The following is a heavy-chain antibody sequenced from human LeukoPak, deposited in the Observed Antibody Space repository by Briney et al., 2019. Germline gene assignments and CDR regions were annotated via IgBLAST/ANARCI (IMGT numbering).Heavy chain of an antibody. CDR3: ARDRWFTPNDYYYYGMDV. CDR1: GFTFSSYW. J-gene: IGHJ6*02. Sequence: GGSLRLSCAASGFTFSSYWMSWVRQAPGKGREWVANIKQDGSEKYYVDSVKGRFTISRDNAKNSLYLQMNSLRAEDTAVYYCARDRWFTPNDYYYYGMDVWGQGTTVTVSS. D-gene: IGHD3-10*01. V-gene: IGHV3-7*01. CDR2: IKQDGSEK.